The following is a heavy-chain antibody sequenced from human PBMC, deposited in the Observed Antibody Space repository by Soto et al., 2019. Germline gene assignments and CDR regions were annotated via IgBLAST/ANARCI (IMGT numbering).Heavy chain of an antibody. D-gene: IGHD3-10*01. CDR3: ARIPDVLLRFYYFDY. Sequence: SGPTLVNPTETLTLTCTVSGLSLSNGRMGVSWIRQPPGKALEWLAHIFSNDEKSYSTSLKSRLTISKDTSKSQVVLTMTNMDPVDTATYYCARIPDVLLRFYYFDYWGQGTLVTVS. CDR1: GLSLSNGRMG. V-gene: IGHV2-26*01. CDR2: IFSNDEK. J-gene: IGHJ4*02.